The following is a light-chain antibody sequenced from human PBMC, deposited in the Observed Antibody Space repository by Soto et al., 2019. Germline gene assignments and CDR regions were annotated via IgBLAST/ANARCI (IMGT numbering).Light chain of an antibody. V-gene: IGLV2-14*01. J-gene: IGLJ2*01. CDR2: DVS. CDR1: SSDVGGYNY. CDR3: SSYTSSSTVL. Sequence: QSVLTQPASVSGSPGQSITISCTGTSSDVGGYNYVSWYQQHPGKAPKLMIYDVSSRPSGVSHRFSGSKSGNTASLTISGLQAEDEAGYYCSSYTSSSTVLFGGGTKVTVL.